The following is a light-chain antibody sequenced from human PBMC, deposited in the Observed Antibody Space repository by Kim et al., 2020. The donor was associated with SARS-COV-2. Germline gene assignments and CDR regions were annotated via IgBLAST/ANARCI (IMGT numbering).Light chain of an antibody. Sequence: VSPGDRATLSCRASQSASANLAWYQQKPGQAPRLLIYGATSRATGIPARFSGSGAGTEFTLTISSLQSEDFAVYFCHQYSEWPRTFGQGTKVDIK. J-gene: IGKJ1*01. V-gene: IGKV3-15*01. CDR1: QSASAN. CDR2: GAT. CDR3: HQYSEWPRT.